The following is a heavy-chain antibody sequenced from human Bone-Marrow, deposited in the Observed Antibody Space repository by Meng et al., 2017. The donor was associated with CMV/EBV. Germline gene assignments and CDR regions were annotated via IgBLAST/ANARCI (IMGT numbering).Heavy chain of an antibody. Sequence: GGSLRLSCAGSGFTFSSYAMNWVRQAPGKGLEWVAVISYDGTDEYYADSVKGRFTISRDNSKTALYLQMNSLRAEDTAVYYCARGPSFFDFWSGYDYWGQGTLVTVSS. CDR1: GFTFSSYA. V-gene: IGHV3-30*04. J-gene: IGHJ4*02. CDR2: ISYDGTDE. D-gene: IGHD3-3*01. CDR3: ARGPSFFDFWSGYDY.